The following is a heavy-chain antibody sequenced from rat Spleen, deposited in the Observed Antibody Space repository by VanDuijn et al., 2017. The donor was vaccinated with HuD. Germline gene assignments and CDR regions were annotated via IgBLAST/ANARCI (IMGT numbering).Heavy chain of an antibody. CDR1: GFTFSKYD. CDR3: TTENYWFAY. D-gene: IGHD1-10*01. V-gene: IGHV5-20*01. Sequence: EVQLVESGGGLVQPGRSMKLSCAASGFTFSKYDMAWVRQAPTKGLEWVASISFDGSSTYYRDSVKGRFTFSRDNAKSTLYLQMDSLRSEDTATYYCTTENYWFAYWGQGTLVTVSS. J-gene: IGHJ3*01. CDR2: ISFDGSST.